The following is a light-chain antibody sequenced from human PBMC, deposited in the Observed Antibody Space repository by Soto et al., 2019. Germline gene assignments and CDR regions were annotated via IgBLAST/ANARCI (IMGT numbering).Light chain of an antibody. CDR2: DVS. Sequence: QSALTQPASVYGSPGQSITISCTGTSSDVGGYNYVSWYQQHPGKAPKLMIYDVSKRPSGVSNRFSGSKSGNTASLTISGLQAEDEADYYCSSYTSSSTSYVFGTGTKLTVL. J-gene: IGLJ1*01. V-gene: IGLV2-14*01. CDR1: SSDVGGYNY. CDR3: SSYTSSSTSYV.